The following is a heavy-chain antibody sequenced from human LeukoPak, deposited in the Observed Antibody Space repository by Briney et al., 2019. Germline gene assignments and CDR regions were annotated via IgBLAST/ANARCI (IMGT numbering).Heavy chain of an antibody. J-gene: IGHJ4*02. V-gene: IGHV1-69*04. CDR2: IIPILGIA. CDR3: ASQNHIAAAGLDY. Sequence: GASVKVSCKASGGTFSSYAISWVRQAPGQGLEWMGRIIPILGIANYAQKFQGRVTITADKSTSTAYMELGSLRSEDTAVYYCASQNHIAAAGLDYWGQGTLATVSS. CDR1: GGTFSSYA. D-gene: IGHD6-13*01.